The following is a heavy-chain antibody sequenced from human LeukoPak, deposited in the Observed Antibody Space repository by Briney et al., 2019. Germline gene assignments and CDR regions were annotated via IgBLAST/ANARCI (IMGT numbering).Heavy chain of an antibody. V-gene: IGHV1-69*13. D-gene: IGHD4-11*01. CDR3: ASAYSNYIYYFDY. Sequence: SVKVSCKASGGTFSSYAISWVRQAPGQGLEWMGGIIPIFGTANYAQKFQGRVTITADESTSTAYMEPSSLRSEDTAVYYCASAYSNYIYYFDYWGQGTLVTVSS. CDR1: GGTFSSYA. J-gene: IGHJ4*02. CDR2: IIPIFGTA.